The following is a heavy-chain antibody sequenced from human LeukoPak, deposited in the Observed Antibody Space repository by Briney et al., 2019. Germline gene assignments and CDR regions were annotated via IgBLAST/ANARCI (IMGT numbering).Heavy chain of an antibody. Sequence: ASVKVSCKASGYTFTSYGISWVRQAPGQGLEWMGWISAYNGNTNYAQKFQGRVTMTRNTSISTAYMELSSLRSEDTAVYYCARGFPYYYGSGSYYFGYYYMDVWGKGTTVTVSS. CDR2: ISAYNGNT. CDR3: ARGFPYYYGSGSYYFGYYYMDV. J-gene: IGHJ6*03. D-gene: IGHD3-10*01. CDR1: GYTFTSYG. V-gene: IGHV1-18*01.